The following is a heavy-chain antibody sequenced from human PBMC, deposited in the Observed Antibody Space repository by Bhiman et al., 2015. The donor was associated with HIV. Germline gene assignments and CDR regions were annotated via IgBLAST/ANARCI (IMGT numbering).Heavy chain of an antibody. V-gene: IGHV3-30*03. CDR2: ISFDGRQK. CDR3: ARARQTTWGIFDY. D-gene: IGHD1/OR15-1a*01. Sequence: VQLEESGGGLVQPGRSLRLSCAASGFSFGTSDVHWVRQAPGEGLEWVALISFDGRQKDLADSVKGRFAISRDNSKNTLYLQMNSLRPEDTAIYYCARARQTTWGIFDYWGQGTLVAVSS. J-gene: IGHJ4*02. CDR1: GFSFGTSD.